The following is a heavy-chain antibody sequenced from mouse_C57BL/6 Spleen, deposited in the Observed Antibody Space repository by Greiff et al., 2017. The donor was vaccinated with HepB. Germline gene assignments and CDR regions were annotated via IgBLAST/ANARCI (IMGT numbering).Heavy chain of an antibody. D-gene: IGHD1-1*01. Sequence: EVLLVESGGGLVQPGGSLSLSCAASGFTFTDYYMSWVRQPPGKALEWLGFISNKAIGYTTEYSASVKGRFIISIAKSQSIIYLQLNALRAEDSATYYCARYYGRFYYFDDWGQGTTLTVAS. CDR2: ISNKAIGYTT. CDR3: ARYYGRFYYFDD. CDR1: GFTFTDYY. V-gene: IGHV7-3*01. J-gene: IGHJ2*01.